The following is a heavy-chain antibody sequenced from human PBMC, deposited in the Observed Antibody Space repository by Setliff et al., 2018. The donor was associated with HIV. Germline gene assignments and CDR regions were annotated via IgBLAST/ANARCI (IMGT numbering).Heavy chain of an antibody. J-gene: IGHJ4*02. D-gene: IGHD6-19*01. CDR3: AKDRDTTGWYVTTQFDY. CDR1: GFSFSSHS. CDR2: ISNSGESK. V-gene: IGHV3-23*01. Sequence: GGSLRLSCAASGFSFSSHSMSWVRQAPGKGLEWVASISNSGESKYYADSMKGRFTISRDNSENTLYLKMNSLGDDDTAVYYCAKDRDTTGWYVTTQFDYWGQGTLVTVSS.